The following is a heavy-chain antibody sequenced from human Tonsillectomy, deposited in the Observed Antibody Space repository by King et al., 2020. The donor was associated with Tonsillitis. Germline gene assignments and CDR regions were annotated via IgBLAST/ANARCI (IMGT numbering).Heavy chain of an antibody. CDR3: ARGRPWIQLWSGAFDI. Sequence: QLQESGPGLVKPSETLSLTSTVSGGSISSYYWSWIRQPPGKGLEWIGYIYYSGSTNYNPSLKSRVTISVDTSKNQFSLKLSSVTAADTAVYYCARGRPWIQLWSGAFDIWGQGTMVTVSS. CDR1: GGSISSYY. CDR2: IYYSGST. J-gene: IGHJ3*02. V-gene: IGHV4-59*01. D-gene: IGHD5-18*01.